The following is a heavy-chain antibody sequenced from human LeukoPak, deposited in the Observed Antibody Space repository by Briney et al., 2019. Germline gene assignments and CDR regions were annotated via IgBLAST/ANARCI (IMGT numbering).Heavy chain of an antibody. Sequence: IPSETLSLTCTVSGGSISSYYWSWIRQPPGKGLEWIGYIYYSGSTNYNPSLKSRVTISVDTSKNQFSLKLSSVTAADTAVYYCAKGLYYYYYMDVWGKGTTVTVSS. V-gene: IGHV4-59*01. CDR2: IYYSGST. J-gene: IGHJ6*03. CDR3: AKGLYYYYYMDV. CDR1: GGSISSYY.